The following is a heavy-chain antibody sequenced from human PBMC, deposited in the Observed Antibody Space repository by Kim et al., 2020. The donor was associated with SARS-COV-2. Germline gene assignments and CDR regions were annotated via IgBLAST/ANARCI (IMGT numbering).Heavy chain of an antibody. J-gene: IGHJ4*02. D-gene: IGHD3-10*01. CDR2: ISNDGRNK. Sequence: GGSLRLSCAASGFTFSSYGIHWVRQAPGKGLEWVAVISNDGRNKFYADSVKGRFTISRDNSNNTLYLQMNSLRAEDTAVYYCAKEVRGVIITQTPDCWGQGTLVTVSS. CDR3: AKEVRGVIITQTPDC. CDR1: GFTFSSYG. V-gene: IGHV3-30*18.